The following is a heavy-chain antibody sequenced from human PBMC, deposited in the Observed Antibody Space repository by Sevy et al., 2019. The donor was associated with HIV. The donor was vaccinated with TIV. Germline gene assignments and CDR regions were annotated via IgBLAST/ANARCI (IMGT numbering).Heavy chain of an antibody. Sequence: SETLSLTCAVSGGSISSGGYSWSWIRQPPGKGLEWIGYIYHSGSTYYNPSLKSRVTISVDRSKNQFSLKLSSVTAAVTAVYYCARAPGYGGNAEFDYWGQGTLVTVSS. CDR2: IYHSGST. CDR3: ARAPGYGGNAEFDY. D-gene: IGHD4-17*01. J-gene: IGHJ4*02. CDR1: GGSISSGGYS. V-gene: IGHV4-30-2*01.